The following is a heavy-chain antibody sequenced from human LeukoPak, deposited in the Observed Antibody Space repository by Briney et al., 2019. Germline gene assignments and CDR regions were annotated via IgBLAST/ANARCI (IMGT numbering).Heavy chain of an antibody. CDR3: AKDMSLSGSYYTFDY. D-gene: IGHD1-26*01. V-gene: IGHV3-9*01. J-gene: IGHJ4*02. Sequence: GGSLRLSCAASGSTVTNNYMSWVRQAPGKGLEWVSGINWNSGSIGYADSVKGRFTIPRDDAKNSLYLQMNSLRAEDTALYYCAKDMSLSGSYYTFDYWGQGTLVTVSS. CDR1: GSTVTNNY. CDR2: INWNSGSI.